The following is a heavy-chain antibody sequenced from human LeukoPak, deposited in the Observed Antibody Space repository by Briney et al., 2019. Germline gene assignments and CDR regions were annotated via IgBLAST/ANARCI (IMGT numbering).Heavy chain of an antibody. CDR1: GFTFSSYG. D-gene: IGHD1-26*01. V-gene: IGHV3-30*03. Sequence: GGSLRLSCAASGFTFSSYGMHWVRQAPGKGLEWVAVISYDGSNKYYADSVKGRFTISRDNSKNTLYLQMNSLRAEDTAVYYCARERQWELPYAFDIWGQGTMVTVSS. CDR3: ARERQWELPYAFDI. CDR2: ISYDGSNK. J-gene: IGHJ3*02.